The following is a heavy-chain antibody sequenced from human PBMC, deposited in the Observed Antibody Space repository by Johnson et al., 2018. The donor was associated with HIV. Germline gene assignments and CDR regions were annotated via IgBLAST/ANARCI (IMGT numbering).Heavy chain of an antibody. CDR1: GFSFDDYG. CDR3: AKGDYYDTRAAFDI. Sequence: VQLVESGGGVVRPGGSLRLSCEGSGFSFDDYGMNWVRQVPGKGLEWVSAISSSGGGTYYADSVEGRFTISRDNSKNTLYLQMNSLRAEDTAVYYCAKGDYYDTRAAFDIWGQGTMVTVSS. D-gene: IGHD3-22*01. CDR2: ISSSGGGT. J-gene: IGHJ3*02. V-gene: IGHV3-23*04.